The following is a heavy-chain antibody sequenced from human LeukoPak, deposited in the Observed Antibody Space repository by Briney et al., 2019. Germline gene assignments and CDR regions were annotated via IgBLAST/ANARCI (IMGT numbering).Heavy chain of an antibody. J-gene: IGHJ4*02. Sequence: GGSLRLSCAASGFTVSSNYMSRVRQAPGKGLEWVSVIYSGGSTYYADSVKGRFTISRDNSKNTLYLQMNSLRAEDTAVYYCASKGYSSSWHYFDYWGQGTLVTVSS. CDR1: GFTVSSNY. CDR3: ASKGYSSSWHYFDY. V-gene: IGHV3-53*01. CDR2: IYSGGST. D-gene: IGHD6-13*01.